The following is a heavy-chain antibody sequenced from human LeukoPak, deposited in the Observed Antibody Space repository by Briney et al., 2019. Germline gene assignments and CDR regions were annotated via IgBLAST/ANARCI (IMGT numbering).Heavy chain of an antibody. CDR1: GGSISSGGYS. CDR3: ARAPDTAMVGGFDY. D-gene: IGHD5-18*01. J-gene: IGHJ4*02. Sequence: SETLSLTCAVSGGSISSGGYSWSWIRQPPGKSLEWIGYIYHSGSTYYNPSLKSRVTISVDRSKNQFSLKPSSVTAADTAVYYCARAPDTAMVGGFDYWGQGTLVTVSS. V-gene: IGHV4-30-2*01. CDR2: IYHSGST.